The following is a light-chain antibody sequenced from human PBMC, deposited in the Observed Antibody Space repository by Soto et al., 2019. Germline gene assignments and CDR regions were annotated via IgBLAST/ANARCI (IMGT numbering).Light chain of an antibody. CDR3: QQSHTPPLT. CDR2: AAS. CDR1: QGISSY. J-gene: IGKJ4*01. V-gene: IGKV1-8*01. Sequence: AIRMTQSPSSFSASTGDRVTITCRASQGISSYLAWYQQKPGKAPKLLIYAASNLQSGVPSRFSGSGSGTDFTLTISSLHPEDFATYFCQQSHTPPLTFGGGTKVDIK.